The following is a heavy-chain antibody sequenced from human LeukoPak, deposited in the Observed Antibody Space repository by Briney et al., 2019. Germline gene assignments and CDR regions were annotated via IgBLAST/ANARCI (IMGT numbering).Heavy chain of an antibody. CDR2: IIPIFGTA. CDR3: ARVMVRGVIDNYFDY. D-gene: IGHD3-10*01. CDR1: RYTFTGYY. V-gene: IGHV1-69*13. J-gene: IGHJ4*02. Sequence: ASVKVSCKASRYTFTGYYMHWVRQAPGQGLEWMGGIIPIFGTANYAQKFQGRVTITADESTSTAYMELSSLRSEDTAVYYCARVMVRGVIDNYFDYWGQGTLVTVSS.